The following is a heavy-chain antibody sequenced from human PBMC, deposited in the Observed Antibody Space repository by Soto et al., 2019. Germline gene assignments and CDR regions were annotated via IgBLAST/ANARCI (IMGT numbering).Heavy chain of an antibody. CDR2: FNAYNGNT. V-gene: IGHV1-18*01. Sequence: QVQLVQSGAELKKPGASVKVSCKASGYTFTSYGISWVRQAPGQGLEWMGWFNAYNGNTHSAQKLQGRVTMTTDTSTSTAYMELRSLRSADTALYYCVRTLPPIDYWGQGTLVTVSS. CDR1: GYTFTSYG. J-gene: IGHJ4*02. D-gene: IGHD1-26*01. CDR3: VRTLPPIDY.